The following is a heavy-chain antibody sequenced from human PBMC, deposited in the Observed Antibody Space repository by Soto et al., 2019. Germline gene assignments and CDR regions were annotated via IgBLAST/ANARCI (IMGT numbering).Heavy chain of an antibody. CDR1: GFTFSSYA. J-gene: IGHJ3*02. V-gene: IGHV3-23*01. CDR2: ISGSGGST. D-gene: IGHD2-15*01. Sequence: GGSLRLTCAASGFTFSSYAMSWVRQAPAKGLEWVSAISGSGGSTYYADSVKGRFTISRDNSKNTLYLQMNSLRAEDTAVYYCAKDVLGYCSGGSCYSEIDDAFDIWGQGTMVTVSS. CDR3: AKDVLGYCSGGSCYSEIDDAFDI.